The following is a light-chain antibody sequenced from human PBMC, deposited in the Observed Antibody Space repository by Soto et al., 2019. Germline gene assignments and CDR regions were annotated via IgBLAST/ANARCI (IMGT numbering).Light chain of an antibody. V-gene: IGKV3-20*01. CDR3: HQYGSSPYT. J-gene: IGKJ2*01. CDR2: GAS. Sequence: EIVLTQSPGTLSLSPGERATLSCRASQSVSSSYLAWYQQKPGQAPRLLIYGASSRATGIPDRFSGSGSGTDCTLTISRLEPEDFAVYYCHQYGSSPYTFGQGTKLESK. CDR1: QSVSSSY.